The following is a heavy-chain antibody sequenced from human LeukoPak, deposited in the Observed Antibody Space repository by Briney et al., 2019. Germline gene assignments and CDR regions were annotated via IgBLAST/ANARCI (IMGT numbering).Heavy chain of an antibody. D-gene: IGHD4-23*01. CDR2: INPNSGDT. Sequence: GASVKVSCKASGYTFTGSYINWVRQAPGQGLEWMGRINPNSGDTNVAQKFQGRVTLTRDTSISTSYMELSSLRSEDTAVYYCARDNSIADRGWWFDPWGQGTLVTVSS. CDR3: ARDNSIADRGWWFDP. CDR1: GYTFTGSY. J-gene: IGHJ5*02. V-gene: IGHV1-2*06.